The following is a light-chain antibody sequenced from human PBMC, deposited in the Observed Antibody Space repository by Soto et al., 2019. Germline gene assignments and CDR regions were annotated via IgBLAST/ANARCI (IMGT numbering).Light chain of an antibody. CDR2: DAS. CDR1: QDIKNY. CDR3: QHYDHLPPLS. Sequence: DIQMIQSTSSLSASVGDRVTITCQASQDIKNYLNWYQQKPGKAPNLLIYDASNLKTGVPSRFSGSGSGTHFTFTISSLQPEDIATYYCQHYDHLPPLSFGGGTKVEIK. V-gene: IGKV1-33*01. J-gene: IGKJ4*01.